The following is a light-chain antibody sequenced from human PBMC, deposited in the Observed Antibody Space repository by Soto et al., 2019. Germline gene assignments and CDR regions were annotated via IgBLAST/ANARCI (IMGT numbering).Light chain of an antibody. V-gene: IGKV3-20*01. CDR3: QKYAEPPNI. CDR1: QRLASHY. Sequence: LPGAAGRVSLSPGERATLSCRASQRLASHYLAWYQQRPGQAPRLLLYGVSSRATGIPDRFSGSGFGTDFTLAISRVEPEDPAVYFCQKYAEPPNIVGPGTRLEIK. J-gene: IGKJ5*01. CDR2: GVS.